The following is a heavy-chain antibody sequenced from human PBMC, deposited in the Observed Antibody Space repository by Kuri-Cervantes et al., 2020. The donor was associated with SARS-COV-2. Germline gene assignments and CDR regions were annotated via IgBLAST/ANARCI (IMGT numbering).Heavy chain of an antibody. J-gene: IGHJ3*02. D-gene: IGHD2-21*01. Sequence: SGSTLLKPPGTFTLTCQVCGFPLRNGRRGVSWIRQSPGKALEWLAHILSNGEKSYRTSLSSRLTISKDTSKSQVVLTMTNTDPVDTATYYCARIPLYNVDGNDYYYAFDIWGQGTMVTVSS. CDR1: GFPLRNGRRG. V-gene: IGHV2-26*01. CDR3: ARIPLYNVDGNDYYYAFDI. CDR2: ILSNGEK.